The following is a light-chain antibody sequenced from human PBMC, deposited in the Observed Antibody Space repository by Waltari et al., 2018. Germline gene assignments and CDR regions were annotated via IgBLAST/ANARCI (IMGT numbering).Light chain of an antibody. J-gene: IGKJ4*01. CDR1: QSITNY. CDR3: QQRSNWPLLT. CDR2: DAS. V-gene: IGKV3-11*01. Sequence: EIVLTQSPATLSLSPGERATLSCRASQSITNYLAWYQQKRGQAPRLLISDASNRATGIPARFSGSGSGTDFTLTISGLEPEDFAVYYSQQRSNWPLLTFGGGTKVEIK.